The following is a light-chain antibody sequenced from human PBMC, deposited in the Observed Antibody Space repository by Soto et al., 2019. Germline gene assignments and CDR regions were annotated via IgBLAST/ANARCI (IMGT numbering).Light chain of an antibody. CDR3: QKYNTAPQT. Sequence: DIQMTQSPSSLSASVGDRVTITCRASQGIIDYVAWFQQKPGKAPKLLIYAASTPQSGVPSRFSGSRSGTDFPLTISSLQPEDVATYYCQKYNTAPQTFGQGTKVEIK. V-gene: IGKV1-27*01. CDR1: QGIIDY. J-gene: IGKJ1*01. CDR2: AAS.